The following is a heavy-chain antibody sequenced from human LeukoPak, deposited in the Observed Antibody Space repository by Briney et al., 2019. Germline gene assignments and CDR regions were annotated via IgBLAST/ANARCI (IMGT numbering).Heavy chain of an antibody. V-gene: IGHV4-59*01. J-gene: IGHJ5*02. Sequence: SETLSLTCTVSGGSISSYYWSWIRQHPGKGLEWIGYIYYGGSTNYNPSLKSRVTISVDTSKNQFSLKLSSVTAADTAVYYCASFQYSYGESWFDPWGQGTLVTVSS. CDR1: GGSISSYY. CDR3: ASFQYSYGESWFDP. D-gene: IGHD5-18*01. CDR2: IYYGGST.